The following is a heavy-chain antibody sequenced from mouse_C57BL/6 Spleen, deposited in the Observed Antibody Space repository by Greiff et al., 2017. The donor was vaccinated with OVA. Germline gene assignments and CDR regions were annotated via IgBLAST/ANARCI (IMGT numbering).Heavy chain of an antibody. V-gene: IGHV1-50*01. D-gene: IGHD1-1*01. J-gene: IGHJ3*01. CDR3: ARFIYPFAY. CDR2: IDPSDSYT. Sequence: VQLQQPGAELVKPGASVKLSCKASGYTFTSYCMQWVKQRPGQGLEWIGRIDPSDSYTNYNQKFKGKATLTVDTSSSTAYMQLSSLTSEDSAVYYCARFIYPFAYWGKGTLVTVSA. CDR1: GYTFTSYC.